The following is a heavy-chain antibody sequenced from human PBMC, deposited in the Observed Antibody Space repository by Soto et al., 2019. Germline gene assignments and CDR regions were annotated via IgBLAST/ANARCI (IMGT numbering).Heavy chain of an antibody. CDR3: ARDCAGYSSRWYQRGGFDY. CDR1: GFTFSSYG. CDR2: IWYDGSNK. D-gene: IGHD6-19*01. Sequence: QVQLVESGGGVVQPGRSLRLSCAASGFTFSSYGMHWVRQAPGKGLEWVAVIWYDGSNKYYADSVKGRFTTSRDNSKNTLYLQMNGLRAEDTAVYYCARDCAGYSSRWYQRGGFDYWGQGTLVTVSS. J-gene: IGHJ4*02. V-gene: IGHV3-33*01.